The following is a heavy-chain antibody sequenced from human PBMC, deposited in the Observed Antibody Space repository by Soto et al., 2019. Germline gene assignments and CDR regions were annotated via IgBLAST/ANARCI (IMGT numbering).Heavy chain of an antibody. CDR3: AKARGNTAMVKGGVFFGVFEQ. J-gene: IGHJ4*02. Sequence: HPGGSLSLSCADSVFTFDDYSMHLVRQAPGKGLECVAGISWNSGSIGYADSVPGRFTISRDNAKNSLYLQMNSLRAEDTALYYCAKARGNTAMVKGGVFFGVFEQWGEGT. CDR1: VFTFDDYS. D-gene: IGHD5-18*01. V-gene: IGHV3-9*01. CDR2: ISWNSGSI.